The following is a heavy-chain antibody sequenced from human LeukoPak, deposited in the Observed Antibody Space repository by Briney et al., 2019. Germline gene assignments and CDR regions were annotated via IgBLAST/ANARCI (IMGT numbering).Heavy chain of an antibody. CDR3: VRDRYDSSGYPNY. D-gene: IGHD3-22*01. CDR1: GFTFSSYA. J-gene: IGHJ4*02. V-gene: IGHV3-30-3*01. CDR2: ISYDGSNK. Sequence: PGGSLRLSCAASGFTFSSYAMHWVRQAPGKGLEWVAVISYDGSNKYYADSVKGRFTISRDNSKNTLYLQMNSLRAEDTAVYYCVRDRYDSSGYPNYWGQGTLVTVSS.